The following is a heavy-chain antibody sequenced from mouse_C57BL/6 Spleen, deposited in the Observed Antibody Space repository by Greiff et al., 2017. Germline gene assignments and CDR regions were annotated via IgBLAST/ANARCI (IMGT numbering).Heavy chain of an antibody. Sequence: EVKLVESGGGLVKPGGSLKLSCAASGFTFSSYAMSWVRQTPEKRLEWVATISDGGSYTYYPDNVKGRFTIYRDNAKNNLYLQMSHLKSEDTAMYYCAREGLGFDYWGQGTTLTVSS. CDR3: AREGLGFDY. D-gene: IGHD3-1*01. V-gene: IGHV5-4*01. CDR2: ISDGGSYT. CDR1: GFTFSSYA. J-gene: IGHJ2*01.